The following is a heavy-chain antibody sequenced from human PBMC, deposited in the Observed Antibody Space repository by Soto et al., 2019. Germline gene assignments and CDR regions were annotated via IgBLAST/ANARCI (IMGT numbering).Heavy chain of an antibody. J-gene: IGHJ4*02. V-gene: IGHV4-61*02. CDR3: ARGGAGYSYGLDY. CDR2: IYGSGRT. CDR1: GGSISSSSYY. Sequence: SETLSLTCTVSGGSISSSSYYWSWIRQPAGKGLEWVGRIYGSGRTTYNPSLKSRVTMSLDVSLNQISLNLSSVTAADTAVYYCARGGAGYSYGLDYWGQGTLVTVSS. D-gene: IGHD5-18*01.